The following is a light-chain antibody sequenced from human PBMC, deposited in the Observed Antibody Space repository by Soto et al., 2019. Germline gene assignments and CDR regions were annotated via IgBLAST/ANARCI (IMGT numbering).Light chain of an antibody. J-gene: IGKJ2*01. CDR2: DAS. CDR3: QQRSNWPRT. Sequence: EIVLTQSPATLSLSPGDRATLSCRASQSVSSSLAWYQQKPGQAPRLLISDASNRDTGIPARFSGTGSGTDFPLTISSLEPEDFAVYSCQQRSNWPRTFGQGTKLEIK. CDR1: QSVSSS. V-gene: IGKV3-11*01.